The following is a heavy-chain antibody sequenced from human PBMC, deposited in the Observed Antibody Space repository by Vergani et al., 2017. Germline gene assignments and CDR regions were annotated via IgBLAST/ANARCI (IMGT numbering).Heavy chain of an antibody. D-gene: IGHD2-2*01. CDR3: ARSRAIYCISTSCYGGEFDY. CDR2: INHSGST. CDR1: GGSFSGYY. J-gene: IGHJ4*02. Sequence: QVQLQQWGAGLLKPSETLSLTCAVYGGSFSGYYWSWIRQPPGKGLEWIGEINHSGSTNYNPSLKSRVPIPVDTAKNQFSLKLSSVTAADTAVYYCARSRAIYCISTSCYGGEFDYWGQGTLVTVYS. V-gene: IGHV4-34*01.